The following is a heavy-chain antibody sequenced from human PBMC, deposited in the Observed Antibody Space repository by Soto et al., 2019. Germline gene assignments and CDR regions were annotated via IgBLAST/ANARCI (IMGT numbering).Heavy chain of an antibody. V-gene: IGHV3-30*03. Sequence: GGSLRLSCAASGFTFSGYGMHWVRQSPGEGLEWVAILANDGSYQYYAESVKGRFTISRDNSKNTLYLQMDSLRPEDTAVYYCARSIGGSSYYPPDYWGQGTLVTAPQ. J-gene: IGHJ4*02. CDR1: GFTFSGYG. CDR2: LANDGSYQ. CDR3: ARSIGGSSYYPPDY. D-gene: IGHD2-15*01.